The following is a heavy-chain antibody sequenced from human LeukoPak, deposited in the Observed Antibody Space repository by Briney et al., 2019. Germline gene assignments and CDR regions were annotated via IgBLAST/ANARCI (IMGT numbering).Heavy chain of an antibody. Sequence: QPGGTLRLSCAASGFTFSSFGMHWIRQAPGKGLEWVAFIRYDGSNKYYADSAKGRFTISRDNSKNTLYPQMNSLRAEDTAVYYCAKDLKLNKYYYDSSAYYYRGSYFDYWGQGTLVTVSS. V-gene: IGHV3-30*02. CDR3: AKDLKLNKYYYDSSAYYYRGSYFDY. CDR1: GFTFSSFG. J-gene: IGHJ4*02. D-gene: IGHD3-22*01. CDR2: IRYDGSNK.